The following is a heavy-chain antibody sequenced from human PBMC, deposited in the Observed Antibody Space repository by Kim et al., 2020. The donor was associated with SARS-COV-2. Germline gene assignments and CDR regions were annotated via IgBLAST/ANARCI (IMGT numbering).Heavy chain of an antibody. CDR3: SRGRTGYRSARGGFYYYGMDV. D-gene: IGHD4-4*01. CDR2: IRSIPYGGTT. Sequence: GGSLRLSCTSSGFSLGDFALGWFRQAPGRGLEWVSFIRSIPYGGTTESAASLRGRFTVSRDDSNNIAYLHVNSLKTEDTAVYYCSRGRTGYRSARGGFYYYGMDVWGQGTTVTVSS. V-gene: IGHV3-49*03. J-gene: IGHJ6*02. CDR1: GFSLGDFA.